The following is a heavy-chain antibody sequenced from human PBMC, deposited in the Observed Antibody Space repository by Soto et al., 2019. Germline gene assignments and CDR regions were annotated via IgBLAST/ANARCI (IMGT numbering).Heavy chain of an antibody. V-gene: IGHV4-59*01. D-gene: IGHD3-3*01. CDR1: GGSISSYY. CDR3: ARDQSFWSGYYTGVFDP. J-gene: IGHJ5*02. Sequence: SETLSLTCTVSGGSISSYYWSWIRQPPGKGLEWIGYIYYSGSTNYNPSLKSRVTISVDTSKNQFSLKLSSVTAADTAVYYCARDQSFWSGYYTGVFDPWGQGTLVTVS. CDR2: IYYSGST.